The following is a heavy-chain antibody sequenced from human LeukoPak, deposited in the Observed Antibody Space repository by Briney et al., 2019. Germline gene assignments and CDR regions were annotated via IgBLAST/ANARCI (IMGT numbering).Heavy chain of an antibody. CDR1: GFTCSSYS. Sequence: GGSLRLSCAASGFTCSSYSMNWVRQAPGKGLEWVSSISSSSSYIYYADSVKGRFTISRDNARNSLYLQMNSLRVEDTAVYYCARDPYSGTYGNTYYYYMDVWGKGTTVTISS. J-gene: IGHJ6*03. CDR2: ISSSSSYI. D-gene: IGHD1-26*01. CDR3: ARDPYSGTYGNTYYYYMDV. V-gene: IGHV3-21*01.